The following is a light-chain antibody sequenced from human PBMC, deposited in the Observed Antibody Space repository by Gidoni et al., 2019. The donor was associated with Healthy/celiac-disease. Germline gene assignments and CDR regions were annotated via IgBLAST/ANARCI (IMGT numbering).Light chain of an antibody. CDR2: EGS. Sequence: QSALTQPASVSGSPGQSITITCTGTSSDVGSYNLVSWYQQHTGKAPKLMSHEGSKRPSGVSNRFSGSKSGNTASLTISGLQAEDEADYYCCSYACSHHVVFGGGTKLTVL. J-gene: IGLJ2*01. CDR1: SSDVGSYNL. V-gene: IGLV2-23*01. CDR3: CSYACSHHVV.